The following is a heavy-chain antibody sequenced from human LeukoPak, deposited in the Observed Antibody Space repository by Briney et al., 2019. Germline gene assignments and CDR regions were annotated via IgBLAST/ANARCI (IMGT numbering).Heavy chain of an antibody. Sequence: PSETLSLTCAVSGGSITNYYWSWIRQPPGKGLEWIGRIYTSGSTNYNPSLKSRVTMSVDTSKNQFSLKLSSVTAADTAVYYCARGRYCSSTSCPPDWFDPWGQGTLVTVSS. V-gene: IGHV4-4*07. D-gene: IGHD2-2*01. CDR1: GGSITNYY. J-gene: IGHJ5*02. CDR3: ARGRYCSSTSCPPDWFDP. CDR2: IYTSGST.